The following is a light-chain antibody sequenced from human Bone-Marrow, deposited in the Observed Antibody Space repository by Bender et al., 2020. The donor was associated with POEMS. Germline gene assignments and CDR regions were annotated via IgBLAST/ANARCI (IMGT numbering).Light chain of an antibody. CDR2: DDD. J-gene: IGLJ2*01. CDR1: NIGGKS. Sequence: SYVLTQPPSVSVAPGQTARITCGGNNIGGKSVHWYQQKPGQAPVLVVYDDDDRPSGIPERFSGSNSGNTATLTITTVEAGDEADYYCQVWDSSRDLVVFGGGTELTVL. V-gene: IGLV3-21*02. CDR3: QVWDSSRDLVV.